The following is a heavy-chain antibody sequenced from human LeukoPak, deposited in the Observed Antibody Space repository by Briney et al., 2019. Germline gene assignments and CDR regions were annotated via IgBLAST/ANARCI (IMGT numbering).Heavy chain of an antibody. V-gene: IGHV4-34*01. J-gene: IGHJ5*02. CDR1: GGSFSGYY. CDR2: INHSGSA. Sequence: KPSETLSLTCSVYGGSFSGYYWSWIRQPPGKGLEWIGEINHSGSANYNPSLKSRVTISVDTSKNQFSLKLSSVTAADTAVYYCARGRNPLGYCSGGSCYYTWFDPWGQGTLVTVSS. D-gene: IGHD2-15*01. CDR3: ARGRNPLGYCSGGSCYYTWFDP.